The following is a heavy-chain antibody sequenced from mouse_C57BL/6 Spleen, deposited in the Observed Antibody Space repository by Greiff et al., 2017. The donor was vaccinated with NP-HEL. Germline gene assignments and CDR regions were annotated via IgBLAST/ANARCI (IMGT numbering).Heavy chain of an antibody. CDR1: GYTFTSYW. CDR2: IHPNSGST. Sequence: QVQLQQPGAELVKPGASVKLSCKASGYTFTSYWMHWVKQRPGQGLEWIGMIHPNSGSTNYNEKFKSKATLTVDKSSSTAYMQLSSLTSEDSAVYYCARRGVGGYYCDYWGQGTTLTVSS. J-gene: IGHJ2*01. V-gene: IGHV1-64*01. CDR3: ARRGVGGYYCDY.